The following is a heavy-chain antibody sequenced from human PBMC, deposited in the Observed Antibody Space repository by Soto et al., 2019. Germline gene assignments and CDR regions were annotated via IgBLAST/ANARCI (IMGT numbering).Heavy chain of an antibody. CDR1: GFTVSSNY. Sequence: GGSLRLSCAASGFTVSSNYMSWVRQAKGKGLEWVSVIYSGGSTFYADSVKGRFTISRDNSKNTLYLQMNSLRAEDTAVYYCARGFTIVGATAPDYWGQGTLVTVSS. CDR3: ARGFTIVGATAPDY. J-gene: IGHJ4*02. CDR2: IYSGGST. D-gene: IGHD1-26*01. V-gene: IGHV3-53*01.